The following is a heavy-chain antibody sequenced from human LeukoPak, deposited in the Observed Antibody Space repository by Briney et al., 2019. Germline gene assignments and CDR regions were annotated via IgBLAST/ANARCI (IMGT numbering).Heavy chain of an antibody. Sequence: GRSLRLSCAASGFTFSSYGMHWVRQAPGKGLEWVAVISYDGSNKKYADSVKGRFTISRDNSKNTLYLQMNSLRAEDTAVYYCARPGLLSGYYSYWGRGTLVTVSS. CDR2: ISYDGSNK. D-gene: IGHD3-22*01. V-gene: IGHV3-30*03. J-gene: IGHJ4*02. CDR3: ARPGLLSGYYSY. CDR1: GFTFSSYG.